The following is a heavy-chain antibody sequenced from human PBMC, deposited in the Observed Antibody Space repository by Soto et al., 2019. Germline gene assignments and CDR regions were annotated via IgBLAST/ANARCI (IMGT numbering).Heavy chain of an antibody. V-gene: IGHV3-53*01. Sequence: TGGSLRPSCAASGFTVSSNYMSWVRQAPGKGLEWVSVIYSGGSTYYADSVKGRFTISRDNSKNTLYLQMNSLRAEDTAVYYCAGGLVRPDNYYDSSGYYFLFDYWGQGTLVTVSS. CDR1: GFTVSSNY. CDR2: IYSGGST. D-gene: IGHD3-22*01. J-gene: IGHJ4*02. CDR3: AGGLVRPDNYYDSSGYYFLFDY.